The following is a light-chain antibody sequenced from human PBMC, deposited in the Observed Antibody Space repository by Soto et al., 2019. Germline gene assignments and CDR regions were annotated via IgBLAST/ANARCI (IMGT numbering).Light chain of an antibody. J-gene: IGKJ4*01. V-gene: IGKV1-39*01. Sequence: DIQMTHSPSSLSASVGDRVTITCRASQSISSYLNWYQQKPGKAPKLLIYAASSLQSGVPSRFSGSGSGTDFTLTISSLQREDFATYYCQQSYRTRLTFGGGTKVDIK. CDR2: AAS. CDR3: QQSYRTRLT. CDR1: QSISSY.